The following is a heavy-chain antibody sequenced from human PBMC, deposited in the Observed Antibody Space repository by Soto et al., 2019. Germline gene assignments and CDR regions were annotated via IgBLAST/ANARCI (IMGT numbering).Heavy chain of an antibody. V-gene: IGHV1-18*01. CDR2: ISAYNGNT. J-gene: IGHJ6*02. CDR3: AREVMIVVVDNYYYGMDV. D-gene: IGHD3-22*01. CDR1: GYTFTSYG. Sequence: GASVKVSCKASGYTFTSYGISWVRQAPGQGLEWMGWISAYNGNTNYAQKLQGRVTMTTDTSTSTAYMELRSLRSDDTAVYYCAREVMIVVVDNYYYGMDVWGQGTTVTVSS.